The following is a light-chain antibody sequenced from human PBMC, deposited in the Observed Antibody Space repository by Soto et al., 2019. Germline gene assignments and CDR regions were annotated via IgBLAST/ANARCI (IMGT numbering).Light chain of an antibody. CDR2: GAT. CDR1: QSVGSN. V-gene: IGKV3-15*01. J-gene: IGKJ1*01. CDR3: QQWIRWT. Sequence: EIVMTQSPATLSVSPGDRVTLSCRASQSVGSNLAWYQQKPGQAPRLLIYGATTRATGVPARFSGSRSETEFTLTISSLQSEDFAIYYCQQWIRWTFGQGTRLELK.